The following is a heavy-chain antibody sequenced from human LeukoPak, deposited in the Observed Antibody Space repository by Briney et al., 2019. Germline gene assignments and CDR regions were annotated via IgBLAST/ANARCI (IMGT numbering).Heavy chain of an antibody. CDR2: ISGRFSHI. J-gene: IGHJ1*01. CDR1: GFSFSDYD. CDR3: GRAFPPLRTSSAGDL. V-gene: IGHV3-21*01. D-gene: IGHD3-16*01. Sequence: GGSLRLSCSASGFSFSDYDMNWVRQAPGKGLEWVSAISGRFSHIYYGESVKGRLTISRDNAKNSLYLQMDSLGVEDTAVYYCGRAFPPLRTSSAGDLWGQGTLVIVSS.